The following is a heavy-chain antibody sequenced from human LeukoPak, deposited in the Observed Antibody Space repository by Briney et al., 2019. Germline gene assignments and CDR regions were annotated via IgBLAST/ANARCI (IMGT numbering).Heavy chain of an antibody. V-gene: IGHV1-18*01. Sequence: GASVKVSCKASGYIFSNFFSSYGITWVRQAPGQGLEWMGWINAYNGNTNYAQKLQGRVTMTTDTSTSTAYMELRSLRSDDTAVYYCASDSSSSPWFDPWGQGTLVTVSS. D-gene: IGHD6-6*01. CDR1: GYIFSNFFSSYG. CDR3: ASDSSSSPWFDP. CDR2: INAYNGNT. J-gene: IGHJ5*02.